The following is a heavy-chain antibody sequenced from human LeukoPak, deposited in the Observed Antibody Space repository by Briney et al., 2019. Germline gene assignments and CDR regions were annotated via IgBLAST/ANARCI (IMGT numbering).Heavy chain of an antibody. V-gene: IGHV4-38-2*02. CDR1: GYSISSGYY. Sequence: SETLSLTCTVSGYSISSGYYWGWIRQPPGKGLEWIGSIYHSGSTYYNPSLKSRVTISVDTSKNQFSLKLSSVTAADTAVYYCAGAYDSSGYYPRGYYYYGMDVWGQGTTVTVSS. CDR2: IYHSGST. CDR3: AGAYDSSGYYPRGYYYYGMDV. D-gene: IGHD3-22*01. J-gene: IGHJ6*02.